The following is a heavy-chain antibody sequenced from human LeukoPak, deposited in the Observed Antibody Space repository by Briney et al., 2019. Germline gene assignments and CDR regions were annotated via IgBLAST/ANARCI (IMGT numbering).Heavy chain of an antibody. CDR3: ARGRQNITSYCSSTSCYNPFDY. CDR2: IYYSGST. V-gene: IGHV4-39*07. Sequence: SETLSLTCTVSGGSISSSSYYWGWIRQPPGKGLEWIGSIYYSGSTNYNPSLKSRVTISVDTSKNQFSLKLSSVTAADTAAYYCARGRQNITSYCSSTSCYNPFDYWGQGTLVTVSS. J-gene: IGHJ4*02. CDR1: GGSISSSSYY. D-gene: IGHD2-2*02.